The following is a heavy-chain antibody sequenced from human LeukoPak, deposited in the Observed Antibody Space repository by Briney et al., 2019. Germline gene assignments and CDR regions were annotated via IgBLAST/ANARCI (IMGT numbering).Heavy chain of an antibody. D-gene: IGHD6-13*01. J-gene: IGHJ6*02. CDR3: GRPFAPITATGVAGPHYYYGMDV. Sequence: GASVKVSCTASGYTFSTYGISWVRQAPGQGLEWMGGIIPIFGTANYAQKFQGRVTITADESTSTAYMELSSLRSGDTAVYYCGRPFAPITATGVAGPHYYYGMDVWGQGTTVTVSS. CDR1: GYTFSTYG. CDR2: IIPIFGTA. V-gene: IGHV1-69*13.